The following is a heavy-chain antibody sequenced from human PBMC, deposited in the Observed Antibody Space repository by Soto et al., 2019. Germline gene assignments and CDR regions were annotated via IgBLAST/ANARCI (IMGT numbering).Heavy chain of an antibody. V-gene: IGHV1-18*01. J-gene: IGHJ5*02. CDR2: ISAYNGNT. CDR3: ARIGYCSGGSCYQGSFDP. Sequence: ASVKVSCKASGYTFTSYGISWVRQAPGQGLEWMGWISAYNGNTNYAQKLQGRVTMTTDTSTSTAYMELRSLRSDDTAVYYCARIGYCSGGSCYQGSFDPWGQGTLVTVSS. D-gene: IGHD2-15*01. CDR1: GYTFTSYG.